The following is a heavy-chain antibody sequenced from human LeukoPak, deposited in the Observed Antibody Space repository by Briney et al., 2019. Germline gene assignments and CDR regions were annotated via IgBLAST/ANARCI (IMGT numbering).Heavy chain of an antibody. D-gene: IGHD6-13*01. V-gene: IGHV4-59*01. Sequence: SETLSLTCTVSGGPTNSYYWSWIRQPPGKGLEWIGYIYYSGRTNYNPSLKSRVTISVDTSKNHFSLKLTSVTAADTAVYYCARDLGSIAAAEGSNWFDPWGQGTLVTVSS. CDR3: ARDLGSIAAAEGSNWFDP. J-gene: IGHJ5*02. CDR2: IYYSGRT. CDR1: GGPTNSYY.